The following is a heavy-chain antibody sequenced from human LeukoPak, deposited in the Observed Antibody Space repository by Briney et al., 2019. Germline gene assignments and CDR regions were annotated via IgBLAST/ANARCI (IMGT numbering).Heavy chain of an antibody. V-gene: IGHV3-74*01. Sequence: GGSLRLSCAASGFTFSNFWMHWVRQVPGKGLVWVSGINHDGSGTYADSVKGRFTISGDNSKNTLYLQMNSLRAEDTAVYYCARRLGPDYWGQGTLVTVSS. CDR2: INHDGSGT. CDR1: GFTFSNFW. D-gene: IGHD6-19*01. J-gene: IGHJ4*02. CDR3: ARRLGPDY.